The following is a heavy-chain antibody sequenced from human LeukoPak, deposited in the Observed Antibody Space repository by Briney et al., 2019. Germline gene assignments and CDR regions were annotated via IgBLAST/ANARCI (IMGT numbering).Heavy chain of an antibody. CDR2: ISYDGSNK. J-gene: IGHJ4*02. CDR3: ARDRFDSGSYYFDY. CDR1: GFTFSSYA. V-gene: IGHV3-30*04. D-gene: IGHD1-26*01. Sequence: GGSLRLSCAASGFTFSSYAMHWVRQAPGKGLEWVAVISYDGSNKYYADSVKGRFTISRDNSKNTLYLQMNSLRAEDTAVYYCARDRFDSGSYYFDYWGQGTLVTVSS.